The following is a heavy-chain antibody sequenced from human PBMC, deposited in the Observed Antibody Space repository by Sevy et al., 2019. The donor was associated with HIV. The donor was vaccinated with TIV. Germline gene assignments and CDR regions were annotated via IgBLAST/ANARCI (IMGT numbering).Heavy chain of an antibody. V-gene: IGHV4-34*01. Sequence: SETLSLTCAVYGGSFSGYYWSWIRQPPGKGLEWIGEINHSGSTNYNPALKSRVTISVDTSKNQFSLKLSSATAADTAVYYCARVASQDIVATNSIDYWGQGTLVTVSS. D-gene: IGHD5-12*01. CDR2: INHSGST. J-gene: IGHJ4*02. CDR1: GGSFSGYY. CDR3: ARVASQDIVATNSIDY.